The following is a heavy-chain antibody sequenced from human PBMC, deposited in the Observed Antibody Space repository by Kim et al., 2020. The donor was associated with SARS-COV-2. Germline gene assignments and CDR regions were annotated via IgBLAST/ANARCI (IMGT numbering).Heavy chain of an antibody. CDR2: IYYSGST. D-gene: IGHD3-22*01. V-gene: IGHV4-59*01. Sequence: SETLSLTCSVSGGSISAYYWNWIRQPPGKGLEWIGYIYYSGSTSYNPSLKSRVSISVDTSKNQFSLKLSSVTAADTAVFYCARGGYYDTIAYSFDSWGQGTLVTVSS. CDR3: ARGGYYDTIAYSFDS. CDR1: GGSISAYY. J-gene: IGHJ4*02.